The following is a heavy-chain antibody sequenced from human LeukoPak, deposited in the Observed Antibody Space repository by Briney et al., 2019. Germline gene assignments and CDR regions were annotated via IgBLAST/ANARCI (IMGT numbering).Heavy chain of an antibody. V-gene: IGHV4-31*03. CDR1: GASISSGGYY. CDR3: ASHCSGGTCYRYFFDY. D-gene: IGHD2-15*01. Sequence: SETLSLTCTVSGASISSGGYYWSWIRQHPGKGLEWIGYIYYTGSTYYNPSRRSRIFISVDTARNQFSLQLRSVTAADTAVYYCASHCSGGTCYRYFFDYWGQGTQVTVCS. CDR2: IYYTGST. J-gene: IGHJ4*02.